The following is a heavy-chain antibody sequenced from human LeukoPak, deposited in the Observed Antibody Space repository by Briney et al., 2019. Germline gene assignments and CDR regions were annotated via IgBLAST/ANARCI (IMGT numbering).Heavy chain of an antibody. D-gene: IGHD6-25*01. CDR3: TRGARSGIVGWSDP. V-gene: IGHV4-59*01. CDR1: GGSFSGYY. J-gene: IGHJ5*02. Sequence: PSETLSLTCAVYGGSFSGYYWTWIRQPPGKGLEWIGYISYSGSTNYNPSLKSRITISVDTSKNQFSLKLSSVTAADAAVYYCTRGARSGIVGWSDPWGQGTLVTVSS. CDR2: ISYSGST.